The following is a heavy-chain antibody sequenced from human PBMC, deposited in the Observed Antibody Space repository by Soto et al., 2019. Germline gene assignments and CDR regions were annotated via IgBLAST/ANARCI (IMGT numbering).Heavy chain of an antibody. CDR2: INHSGST. D-gene: IGHD3-22*01. V-gene: IGHV4-34*01. CDR3: ARRVDPQDHYYDSSGYSYYFDY. CDR1: GGSFSGYY. J-gene: IGHJ4*02. Sequence: SSETLSLTSAVYGGSFSGYYWSWIRQPPGKGLEWIGEINHSGSTNYNPSLKSRVTISVDTSKNQFSLKLSSVTAADTAVYYRARRVDPQDHYYDSSGYSYYFDYWGQGTLVTVSS.